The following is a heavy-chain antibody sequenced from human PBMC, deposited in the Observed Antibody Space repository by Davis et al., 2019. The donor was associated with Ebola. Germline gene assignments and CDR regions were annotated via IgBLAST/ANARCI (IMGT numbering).Heavy chain of an antibody. CDR3: ARLGFGYGMDV. CDR2: INHSGST. V-gene: IGHV4-34*01. J-gene: IGHJ6*02. CDR1: GGSFSGYY. Sequence: SETLSLTCAVYGGSFSGYYWSWIRQPPGKGLEWIGEINHSGSTNYNPSLKSRVTISVDTSKNQFSLKLGSVTAADTAVYYCARLGFGYGMDVWGQGTTVTVSS. D-gene: IGHD3-10*01.